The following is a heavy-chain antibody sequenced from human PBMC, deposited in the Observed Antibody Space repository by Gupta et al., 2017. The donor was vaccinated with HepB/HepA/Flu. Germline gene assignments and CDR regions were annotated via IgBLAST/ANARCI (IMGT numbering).Heavy chain of an antibody. V-gene: IGHV3-48*02. J-gene: IGHJ4*02. CDR1: GFALGLYS. CDR3: ARAYSAFERYDY. Sequence: EVQLVESGGGLVRPGGSLRLSCAGSGFALGLYSLNWVRQAPGKGLEWVSYITSGGDTMYYADSVKGRFTSSRDNVDKSLFLQMNNLRDEDTAVYYCARAYSAFERYDYWGQGTLVTVSS. D-gene: IGHD4-11*01. CDR2: ITSGGDTM.